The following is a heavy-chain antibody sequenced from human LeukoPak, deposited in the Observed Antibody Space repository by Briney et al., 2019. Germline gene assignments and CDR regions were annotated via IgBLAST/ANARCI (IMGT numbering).Heavy chain of an antibody. J-gene: IGHJ5*02. V-gene: IGHV1-46*01. CDR2: INPSGGST. CDR3: ARGIYYGSGSSGSRFDP. Sequence: GASVKVSCKASGYTFTSYYMHWVRQAPGQGLEWMGIINPSGGSTSYAQKFQGRVTMTRDTSTSTVYMELSSLRSEDTAVYYCARGIYYGSGSSGSRFDPWGQGTLVTVSS. CDR1: GYTFTSYY. D-gene: IGHD3-10*01.